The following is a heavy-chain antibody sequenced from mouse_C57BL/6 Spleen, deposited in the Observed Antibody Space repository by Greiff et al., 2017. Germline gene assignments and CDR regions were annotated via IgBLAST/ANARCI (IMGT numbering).Heavy chain of an antibody. CDR3: ARWLYYYRSIPEIAY. D-gene: IGHD1-1*01. CDR2: IYPGSGST. CDR1: GYTFTSYW. J-gene: IGHJ3*01. V-gene: IGHV1-55*01. Sequence: QVQLQQPGAELVKPGASVKMSCKASGYTFTSYWITWVKQRPGQGLEWIGDIYPGSGSTNYNQKFKSKATLTVDTSSSTAYMQLSSLTSEDSAVYCCARWLYYYRSIPEIAYGGKGILVIVSA.